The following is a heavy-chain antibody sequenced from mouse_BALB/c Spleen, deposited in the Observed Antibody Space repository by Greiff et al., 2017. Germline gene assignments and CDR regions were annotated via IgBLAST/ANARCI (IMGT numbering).Heavy chain of an antibody. Sequence: VQLQQPGAELVKPGASVKMSCKASGYTFTSYWMHWVKQRPGQGLEWIGVIDPSDSYTSYNQKFKGKATLTVDTSSSTAYMQLSILTSEDSAVYYCTRKDGNYDSFAYWGQGTLVTVSA. CDR2: IDPSDSYT. CDR3: TRKDGNYDSFAY. J-gene: IGHJ3*01. D-gene: IGHD2-1*01. CDR1: GYTFTSYW. V-gene: IGHV1S127*01.